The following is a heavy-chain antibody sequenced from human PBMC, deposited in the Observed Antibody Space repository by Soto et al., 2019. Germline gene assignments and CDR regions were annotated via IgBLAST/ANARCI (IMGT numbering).Heavy chain of an antibody. Sequence: QVQVVQSGAEVKKPGSSVKISCKASGRIFSSFPTSWVRQVPGQGLEWMGGVISASGSVTYAPKFQGRVTLTADNSAGIGYMELTSLTSEDTAIYYCARVGSRDAYNYVLDHWGPGTMVTVS. J-gene: IGHJ3*01. CDR2: VISASGSV. CDR1: GRIFSSFP. D-gene: IGHD5-18*01. CDR3: ARVGSRDAYNYVLDH. V-gene: IGHV1-69*06.